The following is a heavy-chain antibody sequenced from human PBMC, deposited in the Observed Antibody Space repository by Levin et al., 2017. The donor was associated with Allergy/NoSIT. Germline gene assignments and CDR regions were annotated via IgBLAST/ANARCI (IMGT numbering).Heavy chain of an antibody. CDR3: ARQRDGYAKWGAFDV. Sequence: ASVKVSCKASGGSFSTYTISWLRQAPGQGLEWMGRIVPILDITNYAQKFQGRVTITADKSTNTAYMELSSLRSEDTAVFYCARQRDGYAKWGAFDVWGQGTMVTVSS. J-gene: IGHJ3*01. D-gene: IGHD5-24*01. V-gene: IGHV1-69*02. CDR2: IVPILDIT. CDR1: GGSFSTYT.